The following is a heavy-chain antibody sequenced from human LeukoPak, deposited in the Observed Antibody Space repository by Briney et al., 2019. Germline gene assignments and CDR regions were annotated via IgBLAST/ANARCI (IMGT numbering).Heavy chain of an antibody. CDR1: GGTFSSYA. D-gene: IGHD3-16*02. CDR3: ARQYDYVWGSYRPYYFDY. Sequence: SVKVSCKASGGTFSSYAISWVRQAPGQGLEWMGGIIPIFGTANYAQKFQGRVTITADESTSTAYMELSSLRSEDTAVYYCARQYDYVWGSYRPYYFDYWGQGTLVTVSS. J-gene: IGHJ4*02. CDR2: IIPIFGTA. V-gene: IGHV1-69*01.